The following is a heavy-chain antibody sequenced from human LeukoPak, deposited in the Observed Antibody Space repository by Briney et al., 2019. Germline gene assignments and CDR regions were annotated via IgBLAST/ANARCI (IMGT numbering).Heavy chain of an antibody. CDR3: ANGRLAYGGDTPDLDY. CDR2: ISFDGSNI. CDR1: GFTFSSYG. J-gene: IGHJ4*02. V-gene: IGHV3-30*18. Sequence: GGSLRLSCAASGFTFSSYGMHWVRQAPGKGLEWVSGISFDGSNIYYEDSVKGRFTISRDHSKNTLYLQMNSLRAEDTAVYYCANGRLAYGGDTPDLDYWGQGTLVTVSS. D-gene: IGHD4-23*01.